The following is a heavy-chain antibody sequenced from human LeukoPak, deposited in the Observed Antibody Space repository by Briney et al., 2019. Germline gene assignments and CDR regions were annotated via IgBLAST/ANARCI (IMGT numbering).Heavy chain of an antibody. J-gene: IGHJ4*02. D-gene: IGHD4-17*01. CDR3: ARRAGEYSHPYDY. Sequence: GGSLRLSCTVSGFTVSSNSMSWVRQAPGKGLEWVSFIYSGGNTHYSGSVKGRFTISRDNSKNTLYLQMNSLRADDTAVYYCARRAGEYSHPYDYWGQGTLVTVSS. V-gene: IGHV3-53*01. CDR2: IYSGGNT. CDR1: GFTVSSNS.